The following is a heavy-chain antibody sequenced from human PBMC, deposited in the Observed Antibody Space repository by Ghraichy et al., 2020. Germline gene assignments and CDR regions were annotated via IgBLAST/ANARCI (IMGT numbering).Heavy chain of an antibody. V-gene: IGHV3-7*03. CDR3: ARESSSAYSAFDY. D-gene: IGHD5-12*01. CDR2: IKQDGKDK. CDR1: GFTFSNHY. J-gene: IGHJ4*02. Sequence: GALRLSCAASGFTFSNHYMTWVRQAPGKGLEWVANIKQDGKDKFFVDSVKGRFTISRDNAKNSMYLQMNSLRAEDTAVYYCARESSSAYSAFDYWGQGTLVTVSS.